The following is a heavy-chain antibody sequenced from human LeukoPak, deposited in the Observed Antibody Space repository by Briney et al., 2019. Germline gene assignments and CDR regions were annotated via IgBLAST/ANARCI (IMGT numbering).Heavy chain of an antibody. V-gene: IGHV3-23*01. J-gene: IGHJ6*03. CDR2: ISGSGTTI. D-gene: IGHD1-26*01. CDR3: AKDSGGTYFYYYYYMDV. Sequence: GGSLRLSCAASGFTFNRYSMSWVRQPPGKGLECVSAISGSGTTIYYADSVKGRFTISRDNSKNTLYLQINSLRAEDTAVYYCAKDSGGTYFYYYYYMDVWGKGTTVTVSS. CDR1: GFTFNRYS.